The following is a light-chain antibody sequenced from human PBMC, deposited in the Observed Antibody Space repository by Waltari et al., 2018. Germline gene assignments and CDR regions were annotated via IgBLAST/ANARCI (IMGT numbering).Light chain of an antibody. V-gene: IGKV3-20*01. CDR1: QSLTTNY. CDR2: GAS. CDR3: QQYDSSPLYT. J-gene: IGKJ2*01. Sequence: EIVLTQSPGTLSLSPGERATLSCRASQSLTTNYLAWYQQKPGQAPRLLIYGASTRATGIPDRFSGSGSGTDFTLTISRLEPEDFAVYYCQQYDSSPLYTFGQGTKLEIK.